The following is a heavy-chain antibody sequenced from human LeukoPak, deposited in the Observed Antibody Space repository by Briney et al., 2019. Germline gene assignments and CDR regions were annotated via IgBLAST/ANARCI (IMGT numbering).Heavy chain of an antibody. CDR1: GYNFTSYW. Sequence: GESLQISCKGSGYNFTSYWIGWVRQLPGKGLEWMGIIYPGDSNTRYSPSFQGQVTISADKSITTAYLQWSSLKASDTAMYYCARQRDSYFDYWGQGTLVTVSS. J-gene: IGHJ4*02. CDR2: IYPGDSNT. CDR3: ARQRDSYFDY. D-gene: IGHD4-11*01. V-gene: IGHV5-51*01.